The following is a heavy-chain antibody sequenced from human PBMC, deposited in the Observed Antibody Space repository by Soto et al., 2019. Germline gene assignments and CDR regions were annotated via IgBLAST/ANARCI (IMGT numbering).Heavy chain of an antibody. CDR2: ITPFNGNT. D-gene: IGHD3-10*01. Sequence: QMQLVQSGAEVKKTGSSVKVSCKASGYTFTYRYLHWVRQAPGQALEWMGWITPFNGNTNYAQKFQDRVTITRDRSMSTAYMGLSSLRSEDTAMYYCASSYYGSGSYSGFFGWFDPWGQGTLVTVSS. CDR1: GYTFTYRY. CDR3: ASSYYGSGSYSGFFGWFDP. J-gene: IGHJ5*02. V-gene: IGHV1-45*02.